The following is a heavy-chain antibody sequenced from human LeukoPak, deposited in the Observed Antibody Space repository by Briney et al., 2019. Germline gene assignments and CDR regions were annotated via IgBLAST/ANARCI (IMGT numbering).Heavy chain of an antibody. CDR1: AGSISIYY. V-gene: IGHV4-4*09. Sequence: SETLSLTCTLSAGSISIYYCSCIRHPPGKGLEWSGYTYTSGSTNDNPSLKSQVTISEDTSKNQFSLKLSSVTAADTAVYYCARQGPDAFDIWGHGTMVTVSS. CDR3: ARQGPDAFDI. J-gene: IGHJ3*02. CDR2: TYTSGST.